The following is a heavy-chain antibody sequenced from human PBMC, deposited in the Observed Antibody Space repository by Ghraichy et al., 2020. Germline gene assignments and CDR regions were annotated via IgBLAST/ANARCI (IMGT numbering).Heavy chain of an antibody. CDR3: VRGARTGDY. CDR2: IKQDGSEK. Sequence: GGSLRLSCAASGFTFGSYWMSWVRQAPGKGLEWVANIKQDGSEKYYVDSVKGRFTISRDNAWNSLYLQMNTLRAEDTAVYYCVRGARTGDYWGQGTLVTVSS. J-gene: IGHJ4*02. D-gene: IGHD6-6*01. V-gene: IGHV3-7*01. CDR1: GFTFGSYW.